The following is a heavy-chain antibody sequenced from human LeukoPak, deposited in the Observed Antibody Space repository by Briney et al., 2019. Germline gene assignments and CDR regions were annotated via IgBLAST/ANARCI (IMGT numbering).Heavy chain of an antibody. CDR2: ISSRGST. CDR3: ARTPIYYYDSSGYYN. D-gene: IGHD3-22*01. V-gene: IGHV4-4*07. J-gene: IGHJ4*02. Sequence: SETRSLTCTVSAGSISNYYWSWLRQPAGKGLEWIGRISSRGSTNYNPSLKSRVTMSIDTSKNQFSLKWSSVTAADTAVYYCARTPIYYYDSSGYYNWGQGTLVTVSS. CDR1: AGSISNYY.